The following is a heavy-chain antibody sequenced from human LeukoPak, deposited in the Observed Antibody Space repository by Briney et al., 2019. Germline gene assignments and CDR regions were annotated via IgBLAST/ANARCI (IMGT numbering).Heavy chain of an antibody. J-gene: IGHJ4*02. Sequence: SETLSLTCTVSGGSISSYYWSWIRQPPGKGLEWIGYIYYSGSTNYNPSLKSRVTISVDTSKNQFSLKLSSVTAADTAVYYCARGTTIFGVVNHYYFDYWGQGTLVTVSS. CDR1: GGSISSYY. V-gene: IGHV4-59*12. D-gene: IGHD3-3*01. CDR2: IYYSGST. CDR3: ARGTTIFGVVNHYYFDY.